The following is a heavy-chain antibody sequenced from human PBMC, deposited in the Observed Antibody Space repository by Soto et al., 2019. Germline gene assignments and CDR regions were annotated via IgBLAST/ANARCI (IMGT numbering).Heavy chain of an antibody. Sequence: ASETLSLTCAVYGGSFSGYYWSWIRPPPGKGLEWIGEINHSGSTNYNPSLKSRVTISVDTSKNQFSLKLSSVTAADTAVYYCARGPNMGRRYSILRGPFDPWGQGTLVTVSS. CDR2: INHSGST. V-gene: IGHV4-34*01. CDR3: ARGPNMGRRYSILRGPFDP. CDR1: GGSFSGYY. D-gene: IGHD3-10*01. J-gene: IGHJ5*02.